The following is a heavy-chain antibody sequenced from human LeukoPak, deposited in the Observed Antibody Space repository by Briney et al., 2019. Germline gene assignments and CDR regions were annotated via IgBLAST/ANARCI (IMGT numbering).Heavy chain of an antibody. CDR2: ISGSGGST. CDR3: ANDYDFWSGYFDY. V-gene: IGHV3-23*01. Sequence: PGGSLRLSCAASGFTFSSYAMSWVLQAPGKGLEWVSAISGSGGSTYYADSVKGRFTISRDNSKNTLYLQMNSLRAEDTAVYYCANDYDFWSGYFDYWGQGTLVTVSS. CDR1: GFTFSSYA. J-gene: IGHJ4*02. D-gene: IGHD3-3*01.